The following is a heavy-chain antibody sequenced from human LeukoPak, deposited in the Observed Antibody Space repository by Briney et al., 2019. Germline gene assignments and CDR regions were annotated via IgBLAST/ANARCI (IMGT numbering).Heavy chain of an antibody. CDR2: ISSSSNYK. V-gene: IGHV3-21*01. CDR3: ARSAAGTYY. Sequence: GGPLRLSCVASGFTFSSYSMNWVRQAPGKGLEWVSSISSSSNYKYYTDSVKGRFTISSDNAKNSLYLQVNSLRAEDTAVYYCARSAAGTYYWGQGTLVTVSS. D-gene: IGHD1-1*01. J-gene: IGHJ4*02. CDR1: GFTFSSYS.